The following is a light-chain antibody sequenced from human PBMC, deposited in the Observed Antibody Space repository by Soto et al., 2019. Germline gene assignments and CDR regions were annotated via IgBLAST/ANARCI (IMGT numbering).Light chain of an antibody. CDR3: QQYGSTYTWT. V-gene: IGKV3-20*01. J-gene: IGKJ1*01. CDR1: QSVSSKS. Sequence: EIVLTQSPGTLSLSPGERATLSCGASQSVSSKSLAWYQQKPGQAPRLLIYGASSRATGIPDRFSGSGSCTDFSLTIRRLETEDFSVYYCQQYGSTYTWTFGQGTQVDIK. CDR2: GAS.